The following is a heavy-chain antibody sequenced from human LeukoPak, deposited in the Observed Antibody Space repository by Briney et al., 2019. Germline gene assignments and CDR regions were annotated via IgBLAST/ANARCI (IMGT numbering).Heavy chain of an antibody. CDR3: ARIRGFGADYYYYYMDV. CDR1: CGSISIRNW. Sequence: PSGTLSLTCAVSCGSISIRNWWSWVRQPPGKGLEWIAEIHHSGSTNYNPSLKSRVTISVDKSKNQFSLKLSSVTAADTAAYYCARIRGFGADYYYYYMDVWGKGTTVTISS. D-gene: IGHD3-10*01. J-gene: IGHJ6*03. V-gene: IGHV4-4*02. CDR2: IHHSGST.